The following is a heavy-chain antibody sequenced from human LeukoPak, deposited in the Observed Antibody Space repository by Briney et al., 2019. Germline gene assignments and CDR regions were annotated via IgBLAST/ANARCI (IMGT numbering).Heavy chain of an antibody. CDR3: ARDIVVPAAIWFDGYYYYGMDV. J-gene: IGHJ6*02. Sequence: SETLSLTCTVSGGSISSYYWSWIRQPPGKGLDWIGYIYYSGSTNYNPSLKSRVTISVDTSKNQFSLKLSSVTAADTAVYYCARDIVVPAAIWFDGYYYYGMDVWGQGTTVTVSS. V-gene: IGHV4-59*01. CDR2: IYYSGST. D-gene: IGHD2-2*01. CDR1: GGSISSYY.